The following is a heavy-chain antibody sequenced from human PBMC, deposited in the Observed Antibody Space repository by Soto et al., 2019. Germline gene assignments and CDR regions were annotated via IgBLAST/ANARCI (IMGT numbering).Heavy chain of an antibody. V-gene: IGHV4-31*03. D-gene: IGHD3-3*01. CDR2: IYYSGST. Sequence: QVQLQESGPGLVKPSQTLSLTCTVSGGSISSGGYYWSWIRQHPGKGLEWIGYIYYSGSTYYNPSLKSRVTISVDTSKNQFSLKLSSVTAADTAVYYCARGRLYFWSGTYYYYGMDVWGQGTTVTVSS. CDR1: GGSISSGGYY. CDR3: ARGRLYFWSGTYYYYGMDV. J-gene: IGHJ6*02.